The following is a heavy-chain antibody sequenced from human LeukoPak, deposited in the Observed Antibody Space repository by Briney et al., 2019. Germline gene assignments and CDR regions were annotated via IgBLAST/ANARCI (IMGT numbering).Heavy chain of an antibody. CDR2: ISGSGGST. D-gene: IGHD3-10*01. J-gene: IGHJ4*02. Sequence: HPGGSLRLSCAASGFTFSSYAMSWVRQAPGKGLEWVSGISGSGGSTYYADSVKGRFTISRDNSKNTLYLQMNSLRDDDTAVYYCAKDQVTTVRGVMNYWGQGTLVTVSS. CDR1: GFTFSSYA. V-gene: IGHV3-23*01. CDR3: AKDQVTTVRGVMNY.